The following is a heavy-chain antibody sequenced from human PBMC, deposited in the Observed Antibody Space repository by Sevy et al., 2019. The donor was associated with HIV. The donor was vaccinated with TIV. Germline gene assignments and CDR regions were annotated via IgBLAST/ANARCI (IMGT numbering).Heavy chain of an antibody. CDR3: ARTMVRGIKGYAFDI. CDR1: GYSISSGYY. D-gene: IGHD3-10*01. CDR2: IYHSGST. Sequence: SETLSLTCTVSGYSISSGYYWGWIRQPPGKGLEWIGSIYHSGSTYYNPSLKSRVTISVDTSKYQFSLKLSSVTAADTAVYYCARTMVRGIKGYAFDIWGQGTMVTVSS. J-gene: IGHJ3*02. V-gene: IGHV4-38-2*02.